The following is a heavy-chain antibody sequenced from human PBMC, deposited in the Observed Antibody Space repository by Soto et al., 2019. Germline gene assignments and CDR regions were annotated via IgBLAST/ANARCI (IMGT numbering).Heavy chain of an antibody. J-gene: IGHJ5*02. Sequence: SGPTLVNPTQTLTLTCTFSGFSLSTSGVGVGWIRQPPGKALEWLALIYWDDDKRYSPSLKSRLTITKDTSKNQVVLTMTNMDPVDTATYYCAHREGIAVAGTNNWFDPWGQGTLVTVSS. CDR1: GFSLSTSGVG. CDR3: AHREGIAVAGTNNWFDP. V-gene: IGHV2-5*02. D-gene: IGHD6-19*01. CDR2: IYWDDDK.